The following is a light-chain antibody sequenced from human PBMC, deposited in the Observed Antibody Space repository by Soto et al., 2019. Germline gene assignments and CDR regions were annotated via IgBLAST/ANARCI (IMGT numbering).Light chain of an antibody. V-gene: IGKV3-20*01. CDR3: QQYGSSPQT. Sequence: EIVLTQSPGTLSLSPGERATLSCRASQSVSSSYLAWYQQKPGQAPRLLVYGASSRATGVPDRFSGSGSGTDFTLTIRSLEPEDFAVYFCQQYGSSPQTFGQGTKVEIK. CDR2: GAS. CDR1: QSVSSSY. J-gene: IGKJ1*01.